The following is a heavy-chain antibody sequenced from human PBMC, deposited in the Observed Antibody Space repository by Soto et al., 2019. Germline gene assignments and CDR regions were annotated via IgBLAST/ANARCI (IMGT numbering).Heavy chain of an antibody. J-gene: IGHJ6*02. CDR2: INPNGGGT. Sequence: QVQLVQSGAEVKKPGASVKVSCKASGYVFTNYFMHWVRQAPGQGLEWMGIINPNGGGTSYAQKFEGRDTMTSDSATSIVYMDLSSLRSEDTALYFCAREVGSNSWSYYYGMDVWGQGTSVTVSS. CDR3: AREVGSNSWSYYYGMDV. V-gene: IGHV1-46*01. D-gene: IGHD6-13*01. CDR1: GYVFTNYF.